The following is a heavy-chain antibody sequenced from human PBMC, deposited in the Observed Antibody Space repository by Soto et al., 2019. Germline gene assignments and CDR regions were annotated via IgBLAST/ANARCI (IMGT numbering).Heavy chain of an antibody. CDR2: IYYSGTT. J-gene: IGHJ4*02. Sequence: SETLSLTCAVSGGSISSGGYSWSWIRQPPGKGLEWIGSIYYSGTTYYNPSLKSRVTISVDTSKNQFSLKLSSVTAADTAVYYFMIDSGWKDFDYWGQGNLVTVSS. D-gene: IGHD3-16*01. CDR1: GGSISSGGYS. CDR3: MIDSGWKDFDY. V-gene: IGHV4-30-2*03.